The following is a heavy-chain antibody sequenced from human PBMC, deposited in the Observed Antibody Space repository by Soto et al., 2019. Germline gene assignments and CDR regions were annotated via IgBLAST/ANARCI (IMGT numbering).Heavy chain of an antibody. J-gene: IGHJ4*02. CDR1: GFTFSSYA. V-gene: IGHV3-23*01. Sequence: ASGFTFSSYAMGWVRQGPGKGLEWVAVVSIGGSTHYADSVRGRFTISRDNSKNTLSLQMNSLTAEDTAVYFCAKRRGAGGHFDYWGQGALVTVSS. CDR3: AKRRGAGGHFDY. D-gene: IGHD2-15*01. CDR2: VSIGGST.